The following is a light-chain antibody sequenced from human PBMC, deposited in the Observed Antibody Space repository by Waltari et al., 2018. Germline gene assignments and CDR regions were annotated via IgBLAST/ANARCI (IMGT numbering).Light chain of an antibody. J-gene: IGKJ3*01. V-gene: IGKV3-20*01. CDR3: QQYGGSQGGFT. CDR1: QSVYHAY. Sequence: ETVLTQSPGTLSLSPGERATLSCRASQSVYHAYFAWYQQKPGQPPRLLMYGTSTRATGIPDRFSGSGSGTDFTLTISRLEPEDFSVYYCQQYGGSQGGFTFGPGTKVDIK. CDR2: GTS.